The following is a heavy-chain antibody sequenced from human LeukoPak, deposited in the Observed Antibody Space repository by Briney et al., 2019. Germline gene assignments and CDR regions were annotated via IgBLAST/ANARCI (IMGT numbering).Heavy chain of an antibody. Sequence: PGGSLRLSCAASGFTFSSYEMHWVRQAAGKGLEWVSSVGIVGDTFYSGSVEGRFTISRENAENSLFLQMNSLRAGDTAVYYCAREGRGSSADAFDIWGQGTMVTVSS. CDR1: GFTFSSYE. J-gene: IGHJ3*02. CDR3: AREGRGSSADAFDI. V-gene: IGHV3-13*01. CDR2: VGIVGDT. D-gene: IGHD3-16*01.